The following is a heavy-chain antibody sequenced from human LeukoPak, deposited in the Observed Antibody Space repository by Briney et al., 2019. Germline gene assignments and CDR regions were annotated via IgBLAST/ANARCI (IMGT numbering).Heavy chain of an antibody. J-gene: IGHJ6*03. D-gene: IGHD2-2*01. CDR3: ARDRLRTSAMDV. V-gene: IGHV4-59*12. CDR1: GGSFSDYY. CDR2: IYYNGTT. Sequence: SETLSLTCTVSGGSFSDYYWSWIRQPPGEGLEWIGNIYYNGTTNYNPSLKSRLTMSVDTSKNQFSLKLSSVTAADTAVYYCARDRLRTSAMDVWGKGTTVTVSS.